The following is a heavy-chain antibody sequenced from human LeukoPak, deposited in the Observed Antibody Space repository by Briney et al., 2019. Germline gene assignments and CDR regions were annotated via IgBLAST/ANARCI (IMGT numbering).Heavy chain of an antibody. CDR2: IYYSGST. J-gene: IGHJ2*01. V-gene: IGHV4-59*12. CDR3: ARGGYYQSGNNFKY. D-gene: IGHD3-10*01. CDR1: GGSISSYY. Sequence: SETLSLTCTVSGGSISSYYWSWIRQPPGKGLEWIGYIYYSGSTNYNPSLKSRVTMSVDTSKNQFSLKLSSVTAADTAVYYCARGGYYQSGNNFKYWGRGTLVTVSS.